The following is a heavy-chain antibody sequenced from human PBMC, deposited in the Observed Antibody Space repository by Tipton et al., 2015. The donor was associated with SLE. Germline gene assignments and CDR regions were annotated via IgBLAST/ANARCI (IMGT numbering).Heavy chain of an antibody. D-gene: IGHD1-26*01. J-gene: IGHJ5*02. CDR1: GGSISSSSYY. CDR3: ARQGRGRSRELRWFDP. Sequence: TLSLTCTVSGGSISSSSYYWGWIRQPPGKGLEWIGRIYYSGSTYYNPSLKSRVTISVDTSTNQFSLKLSSVTAADTAVYYCARQGRGRSRELRWFDPWGQGTLVTVSS. CDR2: IYYSGST. V-gene: IGHV4-39*07.